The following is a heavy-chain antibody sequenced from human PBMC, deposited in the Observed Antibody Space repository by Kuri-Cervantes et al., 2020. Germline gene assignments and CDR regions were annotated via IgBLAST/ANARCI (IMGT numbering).Heavy chain of an antibody. J-gene: IGHJ3*02. V-gene: IGHV5-51*01. CDR1: GYSFTSYW. Sequence: KVSCKGSGYSFTSYWIGWVRQMPGKGLEWMGIIYPGDSDTRYSPSFQGQVIISADKSISTAYLQWSSLKASDTAMYYCARHPATYSSSWSDAFDIWGQGTMVTVSS. CDR3: ARHPATYSSSWSDAFDI. CDR2: IYPGDSDT. D-gene: IGHD6-13*01.